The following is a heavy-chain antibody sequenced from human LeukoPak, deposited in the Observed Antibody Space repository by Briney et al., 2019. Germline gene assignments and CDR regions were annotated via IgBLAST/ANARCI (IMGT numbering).Heavy chain of an antibody. CDR2: IKQDGTEK. CDR1: GFTFSNYW. D-gene: IGHD3-10*01. CDR3: ARDRNYFEALHRSY. V-gene: IGHV3-7*03. J-gene: IGHJ4*02. Sequence: GGSLRLSCAASGFTFSNYWMSWVRQAPGKGLEWVANIKQDGTEKYYVDSVKGRFTISRDNSKNMLYLQINSLRAEDTAVYYCARDRNYFEALHRSYWGQGTLVTVSS.